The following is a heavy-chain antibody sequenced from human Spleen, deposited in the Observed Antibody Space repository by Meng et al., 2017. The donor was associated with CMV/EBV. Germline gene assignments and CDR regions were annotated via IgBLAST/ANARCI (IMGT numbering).Heavy chain of an antibody. CDR1: GFTFSSYA. J-gene: IGHJ6*02. CDR2: ISYDGSNK. V-gene: IGHV3-30*04. CDR3: ARSWDGMDV. D-gene: IGHD6-13*01. Sequence: GESLKISCAASGFTFSSYAMHWVRQAPGKGLEWVAVISYDGSNKYYADSVKGRFTISRDNSKSTLYLQMNSLRAEDTAVYYCARSWDGMDVWGQGTTVTVSS.